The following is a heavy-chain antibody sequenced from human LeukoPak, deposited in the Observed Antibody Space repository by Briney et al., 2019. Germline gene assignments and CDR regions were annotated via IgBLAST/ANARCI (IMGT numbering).Heavy chain of an antibody. CDR1: GGTFSSYA. CDR3: ARDPGPDYYYYGMDV. Sequence: ASVKVSCKASGGTFSSYAISWVRQAPGQGLEWMGRIIPILGIANYAQKFQGRVTITADKSTSTAYMELSSLRSEDTAVYYCARDPGPDYYYYGMDVWGQGTTVTVSS. J-gene: IGHJ6*02. CDR2: IIPILGIA. V-gene: IGHV1-69*04.